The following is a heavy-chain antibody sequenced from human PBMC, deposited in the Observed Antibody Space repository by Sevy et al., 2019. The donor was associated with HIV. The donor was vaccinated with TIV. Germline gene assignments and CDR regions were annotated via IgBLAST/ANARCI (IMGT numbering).Heavy chain of an antibody. V-gene: IGHV3-48*02. CDR2: ISSSTSTI. CDR1: GFTFSSYN. J-gene: IGHJ6*03. Sequence: GGSLRLSCAASGFTFSSYNMNWVRQAPGKGLEWVSYISSSTSTIYYADSVKGRFTISRDNARNSLYLQMNSLRDDDTAFNYCARNSYYYNSSGYYFHYMDVWGKGTTVTVSS. D-gene: IGHD3-22*01. CDR3: ARNSYYYNSSGYYFHYMDV.